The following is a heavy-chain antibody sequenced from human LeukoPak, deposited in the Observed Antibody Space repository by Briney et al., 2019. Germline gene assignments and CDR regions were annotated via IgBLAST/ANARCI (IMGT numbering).Heavy chain of an antibody. CDR1: GFTVSTNY. CDR2: IYSGGST. V-gene: IGHV3-53*01. J-gene: IGHJ4*02. D-gene: IGHD3-22*01. Sequence: GGSLRLSCAASGFTVSTNYMSWVRQAPGKGLEWVSVIYSGGSTYYTDSVKGRVTVSRDNSKNTLYLQMNILRAEDTAVYYCARVVYYDSSGHPAFYFDYWGQGTLVTVSS. CDR3: ARVVYYDSSGHPAFYFDY.